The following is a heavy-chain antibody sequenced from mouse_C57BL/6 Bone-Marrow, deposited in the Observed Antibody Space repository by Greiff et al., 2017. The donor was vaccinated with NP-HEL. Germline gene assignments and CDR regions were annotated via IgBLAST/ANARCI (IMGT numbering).Heavy chain of an antibody. D-gene: IGHD2-4*01. CDR3: ARAYDYDNAY. V-gene: IGHV3-6*01. Sequence: ESGPGLVKPSQSLSLTCSVTGYSITSGYYWNWIRQFPGNKLEWMGYISYDGSNNYNPSLKNRISITRDTSKNQFFLKLNSVTTEDTATYYCARAYDYDNAYWGQGTLVTVSA. CDR2: ISYDGSN. J-gene: IGHJ3*01. CDR1: GYSITSGYY.